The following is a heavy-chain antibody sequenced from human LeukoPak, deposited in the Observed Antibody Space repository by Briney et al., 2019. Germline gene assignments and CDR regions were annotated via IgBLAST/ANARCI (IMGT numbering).Heavy chain of an antibody. Sequence: ASVKVSCKASGYTFTGYYMHWVRQAPGQGLEWMGWINPNSGGTNYAQKFQGRVTMTRDTSISPAYMELSSLRSDDTAVYFCARDSHFDYWGQGTLVTVSS. CDR1: GYTFTGYY. CDR3: ARDSHFDY. V-gene: IGHV1-2*02. CDR2: INPNSGGT. J-gene: IGHJ4*02.